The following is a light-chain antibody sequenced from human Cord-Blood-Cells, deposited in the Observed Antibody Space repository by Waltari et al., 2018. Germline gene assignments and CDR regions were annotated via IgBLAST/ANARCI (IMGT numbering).Light chain of an antibody. CDR1: TGAVTSGYY. Sequence: QTVVTQEPSLTVSPGGTVTLTCASSTGAVTSGYYPNWFQQKPGQAPRALIYSTSNPHSGTPSRFSASLLGSNAALTLSGVQPEDEAEYCCLLYYGGAGVFGGGTKLTVL. V-gene: IGLV7-43*01. CDR2: STS. J-gene: IGLJ3*02. CDR3: LLYYGGAGV.